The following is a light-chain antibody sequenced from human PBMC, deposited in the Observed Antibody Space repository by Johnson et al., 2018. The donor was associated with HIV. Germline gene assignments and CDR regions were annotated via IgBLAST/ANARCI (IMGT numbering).Light chain of an antibody. V-gene: IGLV1-51*02. CDR1: SSNIGNNY. Sequence: QSVLTQPPSVSAAPGQKVTISCSGSSSNIGNNYVSWYQQLPGTAPKLLIYENDKRPSGIPDRFSGSKSGTSATLGITGLQTGDEAEYYCGTWDNSLSIGGVFGAATKVTVL. CDR2: END. CDR3: GTWDNSLSIGGV. J-gene: IGLJ1*01.